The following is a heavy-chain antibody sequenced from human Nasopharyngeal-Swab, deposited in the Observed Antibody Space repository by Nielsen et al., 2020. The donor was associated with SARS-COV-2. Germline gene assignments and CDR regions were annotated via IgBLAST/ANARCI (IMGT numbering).Heavy chain of an antibody. D-gene: IGHD2-2*01. CDR3: ARPGYQLIKSRYRYYYYMDV. V-gene: IGHV4-59*12. J-gene: IGHJ6*03. CDR2: IYYSGST. Sequence: WIRQPPGKGLEWIGYIYYSGSTNYNPSLKSRVTISVDTSKNQFSLNLTSATAADTAVCYCARPGYQLIKSRYRYYYYMDVWGKGTTVTVSS.